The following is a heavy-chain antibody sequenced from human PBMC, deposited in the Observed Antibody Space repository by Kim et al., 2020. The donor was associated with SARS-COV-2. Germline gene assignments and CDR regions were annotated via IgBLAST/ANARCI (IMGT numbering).Heavy chain of an antibody. D-gene: IGHD1-20*01. CDR2: IYYSGST. J-gene: IGHJ6*02. Sequence: SETLSLTCTVSGGSISSYYWSWIRQPPGKGLEWIGDIYYSGSTNYNPSLKSRVTISVDTSKNQFSLKLSSVTAADTAVYYCARTKLTGTTLFHYYGMDVWGQGPTVTVSS. CDR3: ARTKLTGTTLFHYYGMDV. V-gene: IGHV4-59*13. CDR1: GGSISSYY.